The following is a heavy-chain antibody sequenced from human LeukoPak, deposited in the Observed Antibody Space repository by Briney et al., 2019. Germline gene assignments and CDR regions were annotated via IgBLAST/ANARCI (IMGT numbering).Heavy chain of an antibody. D-gene: IGHD3-10*01. J-gene: IGHJ6*04. CDR3: AGGDMVRGGEYYYYGMDV. CDR1: GFTFSSYG. Sequence: GRSLRLSCVAPGFTFSSYGMHWGRQAPGKGLEWVAVIWYDGSNKYYADSVKGRFTISRDNSKTTLYLKMNSLRAEDTAVYYCAGGDMVRGGEYYYYGMDVWGKGTTVTVSS. CDR2: IWYDGSNK. V-gene: IGHV3-33*01.